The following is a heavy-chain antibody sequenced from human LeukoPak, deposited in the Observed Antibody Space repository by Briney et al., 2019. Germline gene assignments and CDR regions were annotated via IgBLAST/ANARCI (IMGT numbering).Heavy chain of an antibody. D-gene: IGHD3-3*01. CDR2: ISSSTSYI. Sequence: NAGGSLRLSCAASGFTSSSYSMNWVRQAPGKGLEWVSSISSSTSYIYYADSVKSRFTISRDNAKNSLYLQMNSLRAEDTAVYYCARATIFVDYWGQGTLVTVSS. V-gene: IGHV3-21*01. CDR3: ARATIFVDY. CDR1: GFTSSSYS. J-gene: IGHJ4*02.